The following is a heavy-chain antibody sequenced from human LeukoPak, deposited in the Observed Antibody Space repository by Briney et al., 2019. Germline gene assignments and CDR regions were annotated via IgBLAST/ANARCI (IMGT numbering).Heavy chain of an antibody. V-gene: IGHV4-39*01. D-gene: IGHD3-22*01. CDR2: IYYSGST. CDR1: GASVTSGIYY. J-gene: IGHJ4*02. CDR3: ARQVRRYYDSSGYPQPAD. Sequence: SGTLSLTCTVSGASVTSGIYYWSWIRQPPGKGLEWIGSIYYSGSTYYNPSLKSRVAISVDTSKNQFSLKLSSVTAADTAVYYCARQVRRYYDSSGYPQPADWGQGTLVTVSS.